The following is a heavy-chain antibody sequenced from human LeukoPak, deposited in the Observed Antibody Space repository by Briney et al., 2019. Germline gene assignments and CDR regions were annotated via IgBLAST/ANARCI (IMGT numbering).Heavy chain of an antibody. V-gene: IGHV4-39*01. J-gene: IGHJ4*02. Sequence: PSETLSLTCTVSGDFISSSSYYWGWIRQPPGKGLEWIGNIYYSGSTQYNPPLKSRVTISVDTSKNQFSLKLNSVTAADTAVYYCARIYGSGSYYMRDYYFDSWGQGTLVTVSS. CDR1: GDFISSSSYY. CDR2: IYYSGST. CDR3: ARIYGSGSYYMRDYYFDS. D-gene: IGHD3-10*01.